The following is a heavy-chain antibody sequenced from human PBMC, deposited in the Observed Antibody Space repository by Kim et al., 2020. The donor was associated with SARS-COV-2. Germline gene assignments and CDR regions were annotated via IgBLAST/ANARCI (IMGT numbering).Heavy chain of an antibody. CDR1: GYSISSGYY. J-gene: IGHJ4*02. D-gene: IGHD6-19*01. CDR3: ARVVRTSIAVAGTLDY. V-gene: IGHV4-38-2*02. Sequence: SETLSLTCTVSGYSISSGYYWGWIRQPPGKGLEWIGSIYHSGSTYYNPSLKSRVTISVDTSKNQFSLKLSSVTAADTAVYYCARVVRTSIAVAGTLDYWGQGTLVTVSS. CDR2: IYHSGST.